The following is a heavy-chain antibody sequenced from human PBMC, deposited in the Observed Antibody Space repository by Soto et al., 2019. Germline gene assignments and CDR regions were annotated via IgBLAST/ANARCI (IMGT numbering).Heavy chain of an antibody. Sequence: GESLKISCKASGYNFTSYWISWVRQMPGKGLEWMGRIDPSDSYNSYSPSFQGHVTISGDKSINTAYLQWSSLKASDTAIYYCARRIEKDAFDVWGQGTIVTVSS. V-gene: IGHV5-10-1*01. CDR2: IDPSDSYN. CDR1: GYNFTSYW. J-gene: IGHJ3*01. CDR3: ARRIEKDAFDV. D-gene: IGHD2-21*01.